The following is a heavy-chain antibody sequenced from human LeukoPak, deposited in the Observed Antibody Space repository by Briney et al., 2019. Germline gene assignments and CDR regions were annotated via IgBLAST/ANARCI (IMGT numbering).Heavy chain of an antibody. J-gene: IGHJ4*02. CDR3: ARDQEGFDY. Sequence: SVKVSCKASGYTFTSNYIHWVRQAPGQGLEWVGMIYPRDGSTSYAQKFQGRVTVTRDTSTSTVHMELSGLRSEDTSVYYCARDQEGFDYWGQGTLVTVSS. CDR1: GYTFTSNY. V-gene: IGHV1-46*01. CDR2: IYPRDGST.